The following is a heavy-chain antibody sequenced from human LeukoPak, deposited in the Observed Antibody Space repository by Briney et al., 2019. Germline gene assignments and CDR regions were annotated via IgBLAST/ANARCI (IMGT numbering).Heavy chain of an antibody. J-gene: IGHJ5*02. CDR3: ASLKLGFRWFDP. Sequence: SETLSPTCTVSGGSISSYYWSWIRQPPGKGLEWIGYIYTSGSTNYNPSLKSRVTISVDTSKNQFSLKLSSVTAADTAVYYCASLKLGFRWFDPWGQGTLVTVSS. CDR1: GGSISSYY. CDR2: IYTSGST. D-gene: IGHD7-27*01. V-gene: IGHV4-4*09.